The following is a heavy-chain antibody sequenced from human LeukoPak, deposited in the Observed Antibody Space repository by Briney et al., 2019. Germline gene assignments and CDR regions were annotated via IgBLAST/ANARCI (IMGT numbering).Heavy chain of an antibody. CDR1: GYTFTGYY. Sequence: ASVKVSCKASGYTFTGYYMHWVRQAPGQGLEWMGRINPNSGGTNYAQKFQGRVTMTRDTSISTAHMELSRLRSDGTAVYYCARVPVSGSWSYYFDYWGQGTLVTVSS. CDR2: INPNSGGT. CDR3: ARVPVSGSWSYYFDY. J-gene: IGHJ4*02. D-gene: IGHD6-13*01. V-gene: IGHV1-2*06.